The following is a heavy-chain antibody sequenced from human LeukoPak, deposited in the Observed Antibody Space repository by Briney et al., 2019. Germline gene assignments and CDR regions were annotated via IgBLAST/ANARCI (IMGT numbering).Heavy chain of an antibody. V-gene: IGHV1-2*02. Sequence: ASVKVSCKASGYTFTGYYMHWVRQAPGQGLEWMGWINPNSGGTNYAQKFQGRVTMTRDTSISTAYMELSSLRSEDTAVYYCARGITYYYDSSGYSTFDPWGQGTLVTVSS. CDR2: INPNSGGT. CDR3: ARGITYYYDSSGYSTFDP. J-gene: IGHJ5*02. D-gene: IGHD3-22*01. CDR1: GYTFTGYY.